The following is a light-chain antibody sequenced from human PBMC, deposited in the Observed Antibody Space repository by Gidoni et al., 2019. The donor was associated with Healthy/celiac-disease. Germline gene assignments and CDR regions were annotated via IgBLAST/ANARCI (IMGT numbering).Light chain of an antibody. CDR3: AAWDDSLNGLWV. V-gene: IGLV1-44*01. J-gene: IGLJ3*02. CDR1: SSNIGSNT. CDR2: SNN. Sequence: QSVLTQPPSASGTPGPRVTIPCSGSSSNIGSNTVNWYQQLPGTAPKLLIYSNNQRPSGVPDRFSGSKSGTSASLAISGLQSEDEADYYCAAWDDSLNGLWVFGGGTKLTVL.